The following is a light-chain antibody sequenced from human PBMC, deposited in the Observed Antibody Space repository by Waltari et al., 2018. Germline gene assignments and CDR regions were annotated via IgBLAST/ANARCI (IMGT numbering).Light chain of an antibody. CDR3: QQRGHWLT. V-gene: IGKV3-11*01. CDR1: QSVSSY. J-gene: IGKJ4*01. CDR2: DAS. Sequence: EIVLTQSPATLSLSPGERATLSCRAIQSVSSYLVWYQQKPGQAPRLLIFDASKRATGIPARFSGSGSWTDFTLTISILEPEDFAIYYCQQRGHWLTFGGGTKVEIK.